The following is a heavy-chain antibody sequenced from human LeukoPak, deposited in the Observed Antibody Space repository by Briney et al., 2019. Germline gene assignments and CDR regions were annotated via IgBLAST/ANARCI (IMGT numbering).Heavy chain of an antibody. J-gene: IGHJ1*01. CDR2: IFHDGTT. V-gene: IGHV4-4*02. CDR1: GGSISSNNW. Sequence: PSETLSLTCAVSGGSISSNNWWIWVRQPPGKGLEWIGDIFHDGTTNFNPSLKSRLTISTDKSKNQFSLKLSSVTAADTAVYYCARLGLYDSSGYYYVWGQGTLVTVSS. D-gene: IGHD3-22*01. CDR3: ARLGLYDSSGYYYV.